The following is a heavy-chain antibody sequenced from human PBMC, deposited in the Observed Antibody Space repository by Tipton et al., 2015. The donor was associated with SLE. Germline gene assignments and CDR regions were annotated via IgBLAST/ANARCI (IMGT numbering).Heavy chain of an antibody. CDR3: ARRHYSGPFDS. Sequence: TLSLTCAVSGFSISSGGYSWSWIRQPPGKGLEWIGSIFYTGSTYYNPSLKSRVSFSIDTSKHQFSLKLNSVTAADTAVYYCARRHYSGPFDSWGQGTLVTVSS. V-gene: IGHV4-30-2*03. D-gene: IGHD5-12*01. CDR1: GFSISSGGYS. J-gene: IGHJ4*02. CDR2: IFYTGST.